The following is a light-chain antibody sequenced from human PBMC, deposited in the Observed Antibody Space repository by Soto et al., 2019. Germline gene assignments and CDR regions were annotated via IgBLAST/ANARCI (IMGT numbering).Light chain of an antibody. CDR1: SSDVGVYDF. J-gene: IGLJ1*01. CDR2: EVN. V-gene: IGLV2-14*01. Sequence: QPVLTQPASVSGSPGQSITISCTGTSSDVGVYDFVSWYQQHPGKAPKYLIYEVNNRPSGVSNRFSGSKSGNTASLTISGLQAEDEADYYCSSYTTGSTYVFGTGTKLTVL. CDR3: SSYTTGSTYV.